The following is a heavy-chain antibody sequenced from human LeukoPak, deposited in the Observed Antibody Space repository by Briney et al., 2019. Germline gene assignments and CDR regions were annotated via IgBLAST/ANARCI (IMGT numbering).Heavy chain of an antibody. Sequence: GGSLRLSCAASGFTFSSYSMNWVRQAPGKGLEWVSSISSSSSTIYYADSVKGRFTISRDNAKNSLYLQMNSLRAEDTAVYYCARDLDYGDAIGAFDIWGQGTMVTVSS. CDR1: GFTFSSYS. CDR2: ISSSSSTI. D-gene: IGHD4-17*01. CDR3: ARDLDYGDAIGAFDI. J-gene: IGHJ3*02. V-gene: IGHV3-48*01.